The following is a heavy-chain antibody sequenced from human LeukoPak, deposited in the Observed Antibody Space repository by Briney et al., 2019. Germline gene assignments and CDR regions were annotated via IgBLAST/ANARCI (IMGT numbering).Heavy chain of an antibody. CDR2: INHSGST. Sequence: SETLSLTCAVYGGSFSGYYWSWIRQPPGKGLEWIGEINHSGSTNYNPSLKSRVTISVDTSKNQFSLKLSSVTAADTAVYYCASGPEAGATSGAYDIWGQGTMVTVSS. D-gene: IGHD1-26*01. CDR1: GGSFSGYY. V-gene: IGHV4-34*01. J-gene: IGHJ3*02. CDR3: ASGPEAGATSGAYDI.